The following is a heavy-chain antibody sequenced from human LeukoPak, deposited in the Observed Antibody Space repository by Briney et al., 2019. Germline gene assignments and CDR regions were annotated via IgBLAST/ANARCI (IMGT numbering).Heavy chain of an antibody. V-gene: IGHV3-49*04. D-gene: IGHD2-8*01. CDR3: TRAAGRVYADGFDI. J-gene: IGHJ3*02. CDR1: GFTFGDYA. CDR2: IRSKAYGGTT. Sequence: PGGSLRLSCTASGFTFGDYAMSWVRQAPGKGLEWVGFIRSKAYGGTTEYAASVKGRFTISRDDSKSIAYLQMNSLKIEDTAVYYCTRAAGRVYADGFDIWGQRTMVTVSS.